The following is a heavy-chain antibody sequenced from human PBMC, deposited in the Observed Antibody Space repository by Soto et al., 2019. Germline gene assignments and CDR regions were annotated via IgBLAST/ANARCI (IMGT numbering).Heavy chain of an antibody. CDR3: ARGKRIAVARFQLVAFDI. Sequence: ASVKVSCKASGYTFTSYGISWVRQAPGQGLEWMGWISAYNGNTNYAQKLQGRVTMTTDTSTSTAYMELRSLRSDDTAVYYCARGKRIAVARFQLVAFDIWGQGTMVTVSS. J-gene: IGHJ3*02. CDR2: ISAYNGNT. V-gene: IGHV1-18*01. CDR1: GYTFTSYG. D-gene: IGHD6-19*01.